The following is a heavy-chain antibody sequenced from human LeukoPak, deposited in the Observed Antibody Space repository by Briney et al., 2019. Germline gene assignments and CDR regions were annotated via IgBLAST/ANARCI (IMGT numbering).Heavy chain of an antibody. Sequence: SQTLSLTCAVSGGSISSGGYSWRWIRQPPGKGLEWIVYIYHSGSTYYNPSLKSRVTISVDRSKNQFSLKLSSVTAADTAVYYCARGSRSGSYYRWFDPWGQGTLVTVSS. V-gene: IGHV4-30-2*01. J-gene: IGHJ5*02. CDR3: ARGSRSGSYYRWFDP. CDR2: IYHSGST. CDR1: GGSISSGGYS. D-gene: IGHD1-26*01.